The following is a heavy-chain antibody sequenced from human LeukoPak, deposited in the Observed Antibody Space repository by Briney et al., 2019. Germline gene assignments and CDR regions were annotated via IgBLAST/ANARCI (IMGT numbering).Heavy chain of an antibody. D-gene: IGHD6-13*01. J-gene: IGHJ5*02. CDR1: GFTFSSYS. CDR3: ARDSSSGAGFDP. V-gene: IGHV3-30*03. CDR2: ISYDGSNK. Sequence: GGSLRLSCAASGFTFSSYSMNWVRQAPGKGLEWVAVISYDGSNKYYADSVKGRFTISRDNSKNTLYLQMNSLRSEDTAVYYCARDSSSGAGFDPWGQGTLVTVSS.